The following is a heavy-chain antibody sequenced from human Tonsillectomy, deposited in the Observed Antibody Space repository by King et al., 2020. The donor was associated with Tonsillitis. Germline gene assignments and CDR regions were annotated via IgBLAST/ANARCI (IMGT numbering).Heavy chain of an antibody. V-gene: IGHV1-2*02. J-gene: IGHJ4*02. CDR2: SNSNSGGR. Sequence: VQLVESGAEVKKPGASVKVSCTASGYRFTEYYMHWVRQAPGQGLEWMGWSNSNSGGRNYAQKFEGRVIMTRDTSSSTAYMELSRLTSKDTAVYYCARGTKTGKVGHWGQGTLVTVSS. CDR3: ARGTKTGKVGH. CDR1: GYRFTEYY. D-gene: IGHD1-26*01.